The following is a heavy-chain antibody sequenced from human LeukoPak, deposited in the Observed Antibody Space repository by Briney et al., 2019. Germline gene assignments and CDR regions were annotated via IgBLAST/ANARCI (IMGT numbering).Heavy chain of an antibody. CDR3: ASSSDYYYGMDV. V-gene: IGHV1-18*01. J-gene: IGHJ6*02. CDR2: ISAYNGNT. CDR1: GYTFTSYG. Sequence: ASVKVSCKASGYTFTSYGISWVRQAPGRGLEWMGWISAYNGNTNYAQKLQGRVTMTTDTSTSTAYMELRSLRSDDTAVYYCASSSDYYYGMDVWGQGTTVTVSS.